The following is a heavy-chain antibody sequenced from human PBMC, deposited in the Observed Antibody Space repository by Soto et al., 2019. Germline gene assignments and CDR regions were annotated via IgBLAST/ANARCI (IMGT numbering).Heavy chain of an antibody. Sequence: SETLSLTCTVSGGSISSGDYYWSWIRQPPGKGLEWIGYIYYSGSTYYNPSLKSRVTISVDTSKNQFSLKLSSVTAADTAVYYCARAFDILTRYYFDYWGQGTLVIVSS. CDR3: ARAFDILTRYYFDY. CDR1: GGSISSGDYY. V-gene: IGHV4-30-4*01. CDR2: IYYSGST. D-gene: IGHD3-9*01. J-gene: IGHJ4*02.